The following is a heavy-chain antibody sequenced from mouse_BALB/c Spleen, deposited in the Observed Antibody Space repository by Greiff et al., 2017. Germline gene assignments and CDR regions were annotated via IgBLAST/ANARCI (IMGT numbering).Heavy chain of an antibody. Sequence: EVKLMESGGGLVQPGGSLKLSCAASGFDFSRYWMSWVRQAPGKGLEWIGEINPDSSTINYTPSLKDKFIISRDNAKNTLYLQMSKVRSEDTALYYCARPITTVVASYWYFDVWGAGTTVTVSS. D-gene: IGHD1-1*01. V-gene: IGHV4-1*02. CDR2: INPDSSTI. J-gene: IGHJ1*01. CDR3: ARPITTVVASYWYFDV. CDR1: GFDFSRYW.